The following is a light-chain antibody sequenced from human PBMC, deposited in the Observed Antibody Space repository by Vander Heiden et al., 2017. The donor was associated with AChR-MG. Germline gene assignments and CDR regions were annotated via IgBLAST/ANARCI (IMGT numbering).Light chain of an antibody. Sequence: QSALTQPASVSGSPGQSITISCTGTSSDVGSYNLVSLYQQHPGKAPNLMIYEGSKRPSGVSNRFSGSKSGNTASLSISGLQAEDEADYYCCSYAGSSTLVFGGGTKLTVL. CDR2: EGS. CDR3: CSYAGSSTLV. CDR1: SSDVGSYNL. J-gene: IGLJ3*02. V-gene: IGLV2-23*01.